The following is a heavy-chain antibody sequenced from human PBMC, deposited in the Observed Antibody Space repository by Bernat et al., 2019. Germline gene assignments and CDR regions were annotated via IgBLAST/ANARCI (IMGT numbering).Heavy chain of an antibody. CDR2: ISDSSRIK. CDR1: GFTLSRYS. J-gene: IGHJ6*02. CDR3: ARADYDFWEGMDV. D-gene: IGHD3-3*01. V-gene: IGHV3-48*01. Sequence: EVQLVESGGGLVQPGGSLRLSCAVSGFTLSRYSMNWVRQAPGKGLGWVSYISDSSRIKYYADSVKGRFTISRDNSKNSLYLQMNGLRAGDTAVYYCARADYDFWEGMDVWGQGTTVTVSS.